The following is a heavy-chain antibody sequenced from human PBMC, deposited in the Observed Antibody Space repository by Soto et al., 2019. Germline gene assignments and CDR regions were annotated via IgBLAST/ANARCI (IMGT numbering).Heavy chain of an antibody. D-gene: IGHD3-10*01. CDR3: ARAPRETYYYYGSGSYYDF. Sequence: AGWSLRLSCAASGFTFSSYGMHWVRQAPGKGLEWVANIKQDGSQNYYADSVKGRFTISRDNARDSLYLQMNSLRTEDTAVYYCARAPRETYYYYGSGSYYDFWGQGTLVTVSS. CDR2: IKQDGSQN. J-gene: IGHJ4*02. V-gene: IGHV3-7*01. CDR1: GFTFSSYG.